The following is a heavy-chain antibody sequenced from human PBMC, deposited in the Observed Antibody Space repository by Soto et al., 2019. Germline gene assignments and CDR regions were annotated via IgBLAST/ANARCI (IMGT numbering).Heavy chain of an antibody. J-gene: IGHJ4*02. CDR1: GCSISSSSYY. CDR3: ARWAYYYGSGSYDY. CDR2: INHSGST. V-gene: IGHV4-39*07. D-gene: IGHD3-10*01. Sequence: PSETLSLTCTVSGCSISSSSYYWGWIRQPPGKGLEWIGSINHSGSTNYNPSLKSRVTISVDTSKNQFSLKLSSVTAADTAVYYCARWAYYYGSGSYDYWGQGTLVTVSS.